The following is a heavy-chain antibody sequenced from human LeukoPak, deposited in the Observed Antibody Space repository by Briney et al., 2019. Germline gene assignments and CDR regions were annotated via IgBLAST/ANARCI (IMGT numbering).Heavy chain of an antibody. D-gene: IGHD3-22*01. V-gene: IGHV3-23*01. CDR2: MSGGGGSL. Sequence: GGSLRLSCAASGFTVSSNYMSWVRQAPGKGLEWVSVMSGGGGSLYYADSVKGRFTISRDNSKNTLYLQMNSLRAEDTAVYYCAKDSSGYSDYFDYWGQGTLVTVSS. J-gene: IGHJ4*02. CDR1: GFTVSSNY. CDR3: AKDSSGYSDYFDY.